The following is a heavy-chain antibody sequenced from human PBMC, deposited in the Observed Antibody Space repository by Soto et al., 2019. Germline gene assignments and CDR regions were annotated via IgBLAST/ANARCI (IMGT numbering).Heavy chain of an antibody. CDR1: GFTFNTYW. CDR2: IKEDGSDK. Sequence: PGGSLRLSCVASGFTFNTYWMSWVRQAPGKGLEWVANIKEDGSDKYYVDSEKGRFTISRDNAKNLLYLQMNSLGAGDTAMYYCARFTRGSSGDYWGQGTLVTVSS. CDR3: ARFTRGSSGDY. V-gene: IGHV3-7*01. J-gene: IGHJ4*02. D-gene: IGHD6-25*01.